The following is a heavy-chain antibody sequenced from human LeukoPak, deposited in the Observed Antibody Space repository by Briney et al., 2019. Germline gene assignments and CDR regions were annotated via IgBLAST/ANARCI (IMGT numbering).Heavy chain of an antibody. V-gene: IGHV3-11*01. CDR2: ISSSGSTI. J-gene: IGHJ6*02. Sequence: PGRSLRLSCAASGFTFSDYYMSWIRQAPGKGLEWVSYISSSGSTIYYADSVKGRFTISRDNAKNSLYLQMNSLRAEDTAVYYCARRSEDTAMVTKPGNGMDVWGQGTTVTVSS. D-gene: IGHD5-18*01. CDR3: ARRSEDTAMVTKPGNGMDV. CDR1: GFTFSDYY.